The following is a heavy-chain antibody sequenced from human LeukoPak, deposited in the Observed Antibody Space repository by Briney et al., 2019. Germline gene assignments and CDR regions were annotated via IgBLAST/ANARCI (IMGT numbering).Heavy chain of an antibody. J-gene: IGHJ4*02. Sequence: GGSLTLSCAASGFPVSTNYMSWVRPAPGKGLEWVSHIYSGGNTYYADSVKGRFTISRNNSKNTLYLQMNSLRAEDSAVYYCARGDRDGYNFAYWGQGSLVTVSS. V-gene: IGHV3-53*04. CDR2: IYSGGNT. CDR1: GFPVSTNY. D-gene: IGHD5-24*01. CDR3: ARGDRDGYNFAY.